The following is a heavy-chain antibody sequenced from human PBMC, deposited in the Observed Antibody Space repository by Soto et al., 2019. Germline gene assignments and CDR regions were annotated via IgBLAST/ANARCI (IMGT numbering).Heavy chain of an antibody. V-gene: IGHV1-3*01. D-gene: IGHD2-2*01. CDR2: INAGNGNT. CDR3: ATGRPPLTRVDP. CDR1: GYTFTSYT. J-gene: IGHJ5*02. Sequence: QVQLVQSGAEVKKPGASVKVSCKASGYTFTSYTINWVRQAAGQGLEWMGWINAGNGNTKYSQKFQGRVTITRDTSARTANMQLTSLICEATAVYYCATGRPPLTRVDPWGQRPLVTAS.